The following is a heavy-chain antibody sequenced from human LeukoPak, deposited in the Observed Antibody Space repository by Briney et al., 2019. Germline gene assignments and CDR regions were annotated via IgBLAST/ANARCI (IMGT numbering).Heavy chain of an antibody. D-gene: IGHD3-3*01. CDR1: GGSISSYY. CDR2: IYYSGST. J-gene: IGHJ6*02. V-gene: IGHV4-59*01. CDR3: ARSRGRNSYYDFWSGYSDYYYGMDV. Sequence: SETLSLTCTVSGGSISSYYWSWIRQPPGKGLEWIGYIYYSGSTNYNPSLKSRVTISVDTSKNQFSLKLSSVTAADTAVYYCARSRGRNSYYDFWSGYSDYYYGMDVWGQGTTVTVSS.